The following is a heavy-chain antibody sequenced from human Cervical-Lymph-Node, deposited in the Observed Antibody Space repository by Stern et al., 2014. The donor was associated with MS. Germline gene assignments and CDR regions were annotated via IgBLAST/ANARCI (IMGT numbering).Heavy chain of an antibody. CDR3: ARQRYFDY. CDR2: IFPGGSDI. J-gene: IGHJ4*02. CDR1: GYTFTSYW. Sequence: VQLVQSGPEVKRPGESLKISCQASGYTFTSYWIGWVRQMPGKGLECIAIIFPGGSDIRSSPTFKGQVTISADKSTSTAYLQWNNLKASDTAIYYCARQRYFDYWGQGTLVTVSS. V-gene: IGHV5-51*01.